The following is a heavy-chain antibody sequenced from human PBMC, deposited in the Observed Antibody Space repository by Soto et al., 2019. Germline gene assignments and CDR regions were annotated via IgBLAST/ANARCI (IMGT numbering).Heavy chain of an antibody. Sequence: QVQLVQSGAEVKKPGASVKVSCKASGYTFSSYGISWVRQAPGQGLEWMGWISAYNGNTNYAQKLQGRVTMTTDTSTSTAYMGLRSLRSDDTAVYYCARVSSSWYHYYGMDVWGQGTTVTVSS. D-gene: IGHD6-13*01. J-gene: IGHJ6*02. CDR3: ARVSSSWYHYYGMDV. V-gene: IGHV1-18*01. CDR1: GYTFSSYG. CDR2: ISAYNGNT.